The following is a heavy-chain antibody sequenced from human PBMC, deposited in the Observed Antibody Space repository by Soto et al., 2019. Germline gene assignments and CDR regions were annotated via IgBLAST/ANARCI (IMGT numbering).Heavy chain of an antibody. CDR3: ASQAEIYYYASSGFFI. J-gene: IGHJ4*02. V-gene: IGHV3-23*01. Sequence: EVQLLESGGGLVQPGGSLRLSCAASGFTFSSYAMSWVRQAPGKGLEWVSAISGSGGSTYYADSVKGRFTISRDNSKNTLYLQMNSLSAEDTAVYYCASQAEIYYYASSGFFIWGQGTLVTVSS. CDR2: ISGSGGST. CDR1: GFTFSSYA. D-gene: IGHD3-22*01.